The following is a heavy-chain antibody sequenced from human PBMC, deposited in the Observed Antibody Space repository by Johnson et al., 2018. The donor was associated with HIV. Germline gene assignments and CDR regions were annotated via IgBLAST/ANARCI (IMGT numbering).Heavy chain of an antibody. CDR2: ISWNSGSI. D-gene: IGHD6-13*01. J-gene: IGHJ3*02. CDR1: GFTFDDYA. Sequence: VQLVESGGGLVQPGRSLRLSCAASGFTFDDYAMHWVRQAPGKGLEWVSGISWNSGSIGYADSVKGRFTISRDNSKNTLYLQMNSLRAEDTAVYYCAKPSAAAGTFAYDIWGQGTMVTVSS. V-gene: IGHV3-9*01. CDR3: AKPSAAAGTFAYDI.